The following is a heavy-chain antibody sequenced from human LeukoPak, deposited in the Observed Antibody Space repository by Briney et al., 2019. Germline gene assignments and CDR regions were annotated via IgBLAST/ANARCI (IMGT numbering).Heavy chain of an antibody. J-gene: IGHJ4*02. CDR2: IYYSGST. CDR3: ARHADGGSYPLDS. D-gene: IGHD2-15*01. Sequence: SETLSLTCTVSGGSISSYYWSWIRQPPGKRLEWIGYIYYSGSTNYNPSLKSRVTISVDTSKNHFSLKLSSVTAADTAVYYCARHADGGSYPLDSWGERTLDPVSS. V-gene: IGHV4-59*08. CDR1: GGSISSYY.